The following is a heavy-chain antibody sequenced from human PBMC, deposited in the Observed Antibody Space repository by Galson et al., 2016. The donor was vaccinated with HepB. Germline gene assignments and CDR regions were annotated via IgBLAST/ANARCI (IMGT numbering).Heavy chain of an antibody. CDR3: AKAPGGGSYLWYFDV. V-gene: IGHV3-23*01. Sequence: SLRLSCAASGFIFSNYAMSWVRQAPGKGLEWVSAIGGSGAFTRYTDSVKGRFTISRDNSKNTLYLQMNSLTTEDTAVYYCAKAPGGGSYLWYFDVWGPGTLVTVSS. J-gene: IGHJ4*02. CDR2: IGGSGAFT. CDR1: GFIFSNYA. D-gene: IGHD1-26*01.